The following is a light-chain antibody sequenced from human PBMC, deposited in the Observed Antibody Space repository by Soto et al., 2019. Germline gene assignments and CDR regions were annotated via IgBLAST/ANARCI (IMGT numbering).Light chain of an antibody. CDR3: CSYAGTYTGV. Sequence: QSALTQPRSVSGSPGQSVTISCTGTGSNVGAYNYVSWYQQHPGKAPKLMSYDVNKRPSGVPDCFSGSKSDNTASLTISGLQADDEADYFCCSYAGTYTGVFGGGTKLTVL. V-gene: IGLV2-11*01. J-gene: IGLJ3*02. CDR1: GSNVGAYNY. CDR2: DVN.